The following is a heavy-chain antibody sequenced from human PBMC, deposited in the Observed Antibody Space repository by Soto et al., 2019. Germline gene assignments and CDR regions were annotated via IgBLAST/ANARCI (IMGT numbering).Heavy chain of an antibody. CDR1: GGSMTSSNW. V-gene: IGHV4-4*02. D-gene: IGHD3-22*01. CDR2: IYHSGST. Sequence: AETLSLTCAVSGGSMTSSNWWSWVRQPPGKGLEWIGEIYHSGSTNYNPSLKSRVTISVDKSKNQLSLKLSPVTAADTAVYYYAREVVIGYYSYYGMDVWGQGTAVGVSS. CDR3: AREVVIGYYSYYGMDV. J-gene: IGHJ6*02.